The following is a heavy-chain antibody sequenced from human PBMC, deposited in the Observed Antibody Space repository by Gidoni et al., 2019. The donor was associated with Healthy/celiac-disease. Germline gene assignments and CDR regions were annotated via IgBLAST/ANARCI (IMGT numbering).Heavy chain of an antibody. V-gene: IGHV4-4*07. D-gene: IGHD3-3*01. Sequence: QVQLQESGPGLVKPSATLSLTCTVSGDSSSNYYWSWIRQPAGKRLEWIGRSYPSGRTNYNPSLKGRVTMSVDTSKNQFSLQVCSVTASDTAVYYCARIRNYNFWSAYEAEFDYWGQGTLVTVSA. J-gene: IGHJ4*02. CDR3: ARIRNYNFWSAYEAEFDY. CDR2: SYPSGRT. CDR1: GDSSSNYY.